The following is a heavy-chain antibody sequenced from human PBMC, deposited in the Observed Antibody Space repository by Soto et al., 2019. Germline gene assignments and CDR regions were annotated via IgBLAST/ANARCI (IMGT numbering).Heavy chain of an antibody. J-gene: IGHJ4*02. CDR1: GGTFSSYA. CDR2: IIPIFGTA. Sequence: GASVKVSCKASGGTFSSYAISWVRQAPGQGLEWMGGIIPIFGTANYAQKFQGRVTITADKSTSTAYMELSSLRSEDTAVYYCARDRGSSGWSDYWGQGTLVTVS. V-gene: IGHV1-69*06. D-gene: IGHD6-19*01. CDR3: ARDRGSSGWSDY.